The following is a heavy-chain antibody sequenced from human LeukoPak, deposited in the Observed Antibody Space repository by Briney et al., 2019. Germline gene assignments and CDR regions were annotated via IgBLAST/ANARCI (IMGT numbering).Heavy chain of an antibody. V-gene: IGHV1-3*01. CDR1: GYTFTSHA. J-gene: IGHJ4*02. CDR2: INAGNTNT. Sequence: GASVKVSCKASGYTFTSHALHWVRQAPGQRLEWMGWINAGNTNTKYSQRFQGRVTITTDTSASTAYMELSSLRSEDTAVYFCARCGVLGDFDYWGQGTLVAVSS. D-gene: IGHD3-10*02. CDR3: ARCGVLGDFDY.